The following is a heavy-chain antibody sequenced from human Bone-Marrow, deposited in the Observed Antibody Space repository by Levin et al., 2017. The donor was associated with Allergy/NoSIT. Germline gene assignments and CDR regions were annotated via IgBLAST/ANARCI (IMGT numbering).Heavy chain of an antibody. CDR2: IIPIFGTA. CDR1: GGTFSSYA. V-gene: IGHV1-69*13. CDR3: ATPTGDCGGDCSYFDY. Sequence: ASVKVSCKASGGTFSSYAISWVRQAPGQGLEWMGGIIPIFGTANYAQKFQGRVTITADESTSTAYMELSSLRSEDTAVYYCATPTGDCGGDCSYFDYWGQGTLVTVSS. D-gene: IGHD2-21*02. J-gene: IGHJ4*02.